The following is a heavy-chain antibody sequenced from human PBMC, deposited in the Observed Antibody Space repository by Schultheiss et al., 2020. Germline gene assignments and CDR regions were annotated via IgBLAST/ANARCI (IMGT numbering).Heavy chain of an antibody. J-gene: IGHJ6*02. CDR2: INHSGST. CDR3: ARLVQQQPSYYYYYYGMDV. CDR1: GGSFSGYY. V-gene: IGHV4-34*01. Sequence: SETLSLTCAVYGGSFSGYYWSWIRQPPGKGLEWIGEINHSGSTKYNPSLKSRVTISVDTSKNQFSLKLSSVTAADTAVYYCARLVQQQPSYYYYYYGMDVWGQGTTVTVSS. D-gene: IGHD6-13*01.